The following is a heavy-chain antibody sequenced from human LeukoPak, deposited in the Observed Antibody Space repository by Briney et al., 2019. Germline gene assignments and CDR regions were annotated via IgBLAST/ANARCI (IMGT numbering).Heavy chain of an antibody. D-gene: IGHD2/OR15-2a*01. V-gene: IGHV3-9*01. CDR2: ISWNSGSI. J-gene: IGHJ6*02. CDR1: GFTFDDYA. CDR3: AKDILGPGGMDV. Sequence: GGSLRLSCAAPGFTFDDYAMHWVRHAPGKGLEWGSGISWNSGSIGYADSVKGRFTISRDNAKNSLYLQMNSLRAEDTALYYCAKDILGPGGMDVWGQGTTVTVSS.